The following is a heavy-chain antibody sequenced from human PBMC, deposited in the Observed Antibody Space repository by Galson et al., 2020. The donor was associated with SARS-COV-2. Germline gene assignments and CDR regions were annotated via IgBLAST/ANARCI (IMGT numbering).Heavy chain of an antibody. CDR3: TRESSDSGSYFSDY. Sequence: ESLKISCAASGFTFSTYWMHWVRQAPGKGLVWVSRVHIDGTTTKYADSVKGRFTISRDNAKNTLYLQMNSLRADDTAVYYCTRESSDSGSYFSDYWGQGTLVTVSS. V-gene: IGHV3-74*01. J-gene: IGHJ4*02. CDR1: GFTFSTYW. D-gene: IGHD3-10*01. CDR2: VHIDGTTT.